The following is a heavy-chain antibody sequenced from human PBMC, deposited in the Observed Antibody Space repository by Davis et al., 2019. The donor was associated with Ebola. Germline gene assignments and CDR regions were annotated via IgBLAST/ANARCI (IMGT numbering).Heavy chain of an antibody. V-gene: IGHV3-23*01. CDR2: ISGSGGST. J-gene: IGHJ5*02. D-gene: IGHD1-26*01. CDR1: GFTFSSYA. CDR3: AKEGSQWELRAKNWFDP. Sequence: GESLKISCAASGFTFSSYAMSWVRQAPGKGLEWVSAISGSGGSTYYADSVKGRFTISRDNSKNTLYLHMTSLRAEDTAVYYCAKEGSQWELRAKNWFDPWGQGTLVTVSS.